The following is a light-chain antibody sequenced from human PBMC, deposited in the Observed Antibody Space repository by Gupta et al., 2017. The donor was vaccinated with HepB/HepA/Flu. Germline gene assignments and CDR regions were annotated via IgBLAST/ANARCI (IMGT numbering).Light chain of an antibody. J-gene: IGKJ5*01. CDR2: WAS. CDR3: QQYYRTPLT. V-gene: IGKV4-1*01. Sequence: DIVMTQSPDPLAVSLVERATNNCKSSQSVLYSSNNKNYLGWYQQKAGQPPKLLMYWASTRQSGVPDRFSGSGSGTDFTLTISSLQAEDVALYYCQQYYRTPLTFGQGTRLEIK. CDR1: QSVLYSSNNKNY.